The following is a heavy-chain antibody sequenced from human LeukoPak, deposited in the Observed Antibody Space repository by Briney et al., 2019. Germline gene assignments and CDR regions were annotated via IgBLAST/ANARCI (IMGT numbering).Heavy chain of an antibody. CDR2: ISGYNGKT. J-gene: IGHJ3*02. V-gene: IGHV1-18*01. CDR1: GYPFSNFG. D-gene: IGHD6-19*01. CDR3: VRSSPFLVAGTGDAFDI. Sequence: WASVKVSCKASGYPFSNFGISWVRQAPGQGLKWMGWISGYNGKTNYAQKLQGRVTMTTDTSTSTAYMELRSLRSDDTALYYCVRSSPFLVAGTGDAFDIWGQGTMVTVSS.